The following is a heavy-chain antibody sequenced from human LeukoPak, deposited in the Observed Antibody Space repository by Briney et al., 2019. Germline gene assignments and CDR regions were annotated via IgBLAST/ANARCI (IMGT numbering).Heavy chain of an antibody. CDR1: RFTFSNYG. CDR2: IWYDGSNK. D-gene: IGHD3-22*01. J-gene: IGHJ4*02. CDR3: ARGRGYDSGTYNYAFSDY. V-gene: IGHV3-33*01. Sequence: GGSLRLSCAASRFTFSNYGMHWVRQDPGKGLEWLAVIWYDGSNKYYADSVKGRFTISRDNSKNTLYLQMNSLRAEDTAVYYCARGRGYDSGTYNYAFSDYWGQGTLVTVSS.